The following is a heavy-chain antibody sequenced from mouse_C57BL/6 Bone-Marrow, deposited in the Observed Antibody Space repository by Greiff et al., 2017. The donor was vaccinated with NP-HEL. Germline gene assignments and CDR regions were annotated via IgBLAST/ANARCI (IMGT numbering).Heavy chain of an antibody. D-gene: IGHD1-1*01. V-gene: IGHV1-69*01. Sequence: VQLQQPGAELVMPGASVKLSCKASGYTFTSYWMHWVKQRPGQGLEWIGEIDPSDSYTNYNQKFKGKSTLTVDKSSSTAYMQLSSLTSEDSAVYYCARYGFTYGSFYWGQGTTLTVSS. CDR2: IDPSDSYT. CDR3: ARYGFTYGSFY. CDR1: GYTFTSYW. J-gene: IGHJ2*01.